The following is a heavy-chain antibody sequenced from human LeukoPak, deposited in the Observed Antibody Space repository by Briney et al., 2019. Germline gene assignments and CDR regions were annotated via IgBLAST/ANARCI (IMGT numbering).Heavy chain of an antibody. J-gene: IGHJ4*02. CDR3: ATALPDIVVVPAAFLYFDH. V-gene: IGHV1-2*02. Sequence: ASVKVSCKASGYTFTGYYMHWVRQAPGQGLEWMGWINPNSGGTNYAQKFQGRVTMTRDTSISTAYMELSRLRSDDTAVYYCATALPDIVVVPAAFLYFDHWGQGTLVTVSS. CDR2: INPNSGGT. D-gene: IGHD2-2*01. CDR1: GYTFTGYY.